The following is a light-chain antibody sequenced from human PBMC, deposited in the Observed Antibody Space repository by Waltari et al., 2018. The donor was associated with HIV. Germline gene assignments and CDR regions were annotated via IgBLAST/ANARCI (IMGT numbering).Light chain of an antibody. Sequence: QSVLTQPPSASGTPGQRVTITCSGSSPNIGSNTVNWYQQPPGTAPKLLIYSNNQRPSGVPDRFSGSKSGTSASLAISGLQSEDEADYYCASWDDSLNGPHVVFGGGTKLTVL. CDR1: SPNIGSNT. J-gene: IGLJ2*01. CDR2: SNN. CDR3: ASWDDSLNGPHVV. V-gene: IGLV1-44*01.